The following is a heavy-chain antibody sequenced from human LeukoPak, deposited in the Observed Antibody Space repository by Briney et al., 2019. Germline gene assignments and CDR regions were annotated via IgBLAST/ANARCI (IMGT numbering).Heavy chain of an antibody. CDR1: GGSISSNNYY. D-gene: IGHD3-22*01. Sequence: PSETLSLTCTVSGGSISSNNYYWGWIRQPPGKGLEWIGSISYSGSTYYNPSLKSRVTISVDTSKNQFSLKLTSVTAADTAVYYCARPGYYYDSSGYHYRDYWGQGTLVTVSP. CDR2: ISYSGST. V-gene: IGHV4-39*01. CDR3: ARPGYYYDSSGYHYRDY. J-gene: IGHJ4*02.